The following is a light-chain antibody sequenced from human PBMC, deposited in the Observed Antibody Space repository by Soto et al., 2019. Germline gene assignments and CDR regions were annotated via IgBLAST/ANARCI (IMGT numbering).Light chain of an antibody. CDR1: QGISNY. Sequence: DIQMTQSPSSLSASVGDRVTITCRASQGISNYLAWYQQKPGKVPQLLIYGASTLQSGVPSRFRGSRSGTDFILTISSLQPEDVATYYCQNSNRAPITFGQGTRLEIK. J-gene: IGKJ5*01. V-gene: IGKV1-27*01. CDR3: QNSNRAPIT. CDR2: GAS.